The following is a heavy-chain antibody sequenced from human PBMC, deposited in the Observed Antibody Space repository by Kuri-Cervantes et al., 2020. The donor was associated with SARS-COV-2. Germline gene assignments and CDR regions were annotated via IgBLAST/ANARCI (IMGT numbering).Heavy chain of an antibody. Sequence: SGPTLVKPTQTLTLTCTFSGFSLNTSGMCVSWIRQPPGKALEWLARIDWDDDKYYNTFLQTRLSIAKDTSKNQVVLTLTNVDPVDTATYYCARIQATTVIADYWGQGTLVTVSS. V-gene: IGHV2-70*11. CDR1: GFSLNTSGMC. D-gene: IGHD4-11*01. CDR2: IDWDDDK. CDR3: ARIQATTVIADY. J-gene: IGHJ4*02.